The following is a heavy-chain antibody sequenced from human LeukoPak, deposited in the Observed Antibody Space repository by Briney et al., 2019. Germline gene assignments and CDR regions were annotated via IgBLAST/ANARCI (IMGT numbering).Heavy chain of an antibody. J-gene: IGHJ4*02. D-gene: IGHD6-19*01. V-gene: IGHV4-39*01. Sequence: SETLSLTCTVSGGSISSSSYYWGWIRQPPGKELEWIGSIYYSGSTYYNPSLRSRVTISVDTSKNQFSLKLSSVTAAETAVYYCARLSIAVAGGVDYWGQGTLVTVSS. CDR2: IYYSGST. CDR3: ARLSIAVAGGVDY. CDR1: GGSISSSSYY.